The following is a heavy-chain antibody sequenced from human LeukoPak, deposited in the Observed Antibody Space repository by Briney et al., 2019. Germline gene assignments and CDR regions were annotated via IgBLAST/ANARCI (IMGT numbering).Heavy chain of an antibody. J-gene: IGHJ5*02. CDR2: IYTSGTT. Sequence: SETLSLTCTVSGVSISSGAYYWTWIRQAAGKGLEWIGRIYTSGTTGYNPSLKSRVSISLDTSKNQFSLNLSSVTAADTAVYYCARDMGQTWGQGTLVTVSS. CDR3: ARDMGQT. V-gene: IGHV4-61*02. CDR1: GVSISSGAYY. D-gene: IGHD3-10*01.